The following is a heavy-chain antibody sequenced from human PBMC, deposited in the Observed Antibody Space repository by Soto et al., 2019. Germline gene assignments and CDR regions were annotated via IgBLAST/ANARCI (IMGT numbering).Heavy chain of an antibody. Sequence: ASVKVSCKASGYTFTSYGISWARQAPGQGLEWMGWISAYNGNTNYAQKPQGRVTMTTDTSTSTAYMELRSLRSDDTAVYYCAREKRLTWNDERLYYYYYGMDVWGQGTTVTVSS. V-gene: IGHV1-18*01. CDR1: GYTFTSYG. J-gene: IGHJ6*02. CDR3: AREKRLTWNDERLYYYYYGMDV. CDR2: ISAYNGNT. D-gene: IGHD1-1*01.